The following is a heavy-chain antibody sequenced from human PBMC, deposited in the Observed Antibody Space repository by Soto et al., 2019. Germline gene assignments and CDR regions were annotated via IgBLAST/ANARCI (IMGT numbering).Heavy chain of an antibody. CDR3: ARGRYGDY. D-gene: IGHD1-1*01. CDR1: GYGFTTYG. CDR2: ISAHNGNT. Sequence: QVHLVQSGAEVKKPGASVKVSCKGSGYGFTTYGITWVRQAPGQGLEWMAWISAHNGNTNYAQKVPGRVTVTRDTSTSTAYMELRSLRYDDTAVYYCARGRYGDYWGQGARVTVSS. J-gene: IGHJ4*02. V-gene: IGHV1-18*01.